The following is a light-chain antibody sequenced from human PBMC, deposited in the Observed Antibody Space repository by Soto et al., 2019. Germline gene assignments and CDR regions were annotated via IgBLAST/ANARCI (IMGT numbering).Light chain of an antibody. CDR3: SSYASSNPQV. Sequence: QSALTQPASVSGSPGQSITVSCIGTSGDVGGYHYVSWYQQHPGKAPKLMIHDVSDRPSGFYNRFSGSKSGNTASLTISGLRAEDEAYYYCSSYASSNPQVFGGGTKLTVL. J-gene: IGLJ2*01. V-gene: IGLV2-14*03. CDR2: DVS. CDR1: SGDVGGYHY.